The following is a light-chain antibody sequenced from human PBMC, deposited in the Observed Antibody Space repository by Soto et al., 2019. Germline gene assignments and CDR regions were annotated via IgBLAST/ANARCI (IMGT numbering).Light chain of an antibody. J-gene: IGKJ1*01. CDR1: QSVGSS. CDR2: AAS. V-gene: IGKV3-20*01. CDR3: QQYGSSGT. Sequence: EIVLTQPPATLSLSPGERATLSCRASQSVGSSLAWYQQKLGQAPRLLIYAASDRATGIPDRFSGSGSGTDFTLTISRLEPEDFAVYYCQQYGSSGTFGQGTKVDI.